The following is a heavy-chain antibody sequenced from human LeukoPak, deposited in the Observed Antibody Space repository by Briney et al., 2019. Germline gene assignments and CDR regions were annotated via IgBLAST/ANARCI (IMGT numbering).Heavy chain of an antibody. V-gene: IGHV3-30*04. CDR1: GFSFRSYV. J-gene: IGHJ4*02. D-gene: IGHD3-10*01. Sequence: GGSLRLSCAASGFSFRSYVMDWVRQAPGKGLEWVAVISYDGSNKYYADSVKGRFTISRDNSKNTLYLEVISLTAEDTAVYYCAKDDAWLRFGEWSQGTLVTVSS. CDR2: ISYDGSNK. CDR3: AKDDAWLRFGE.